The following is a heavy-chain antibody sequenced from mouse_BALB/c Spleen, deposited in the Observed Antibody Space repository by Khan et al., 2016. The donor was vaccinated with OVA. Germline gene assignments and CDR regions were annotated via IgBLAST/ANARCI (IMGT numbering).Heavy chain of an antibody. V-gene: IGHV1S134*01. Sequence: IQLVQSGAELGRPGSSVKLSCKPSGFTFTSYGIKWVKQRPGQGLEWIGYIYPGNGYTVYNEKFQGKATLTSDTSSSTAYMQLRSLTSEDSAIYFGAAAYYRNYFDYWGQGTTLTVSS. CDR1: GFTFTSYG. CDR3: AAAYYRNYFDY. J-gene: IGHJ2*01. CDR2: IYPGNGYT. D-gene: IGHD2-14*01.